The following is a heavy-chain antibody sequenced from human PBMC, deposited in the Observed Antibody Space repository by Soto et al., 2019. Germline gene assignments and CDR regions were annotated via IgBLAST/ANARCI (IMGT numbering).Heavy chain of an antibody. CDR1: GGTFSSYA. D-gene: IGHD2-21*02. CDR3: ARDGYCGGDCRWFDP. J-gene: IGHJ5*02. CDR2: IIPIFGTA. Sequence: GAPMEGSCKASGGTFSSYAISWVRQAHGQGLEWMGGIIPIFGTANYAQKFQGRVTITADESTSTAYMELSSLRSEDTAVYYCARDGYCGGDCRWFDPWGQGTLVTVSS. V-gene: IGHV1-69*13.